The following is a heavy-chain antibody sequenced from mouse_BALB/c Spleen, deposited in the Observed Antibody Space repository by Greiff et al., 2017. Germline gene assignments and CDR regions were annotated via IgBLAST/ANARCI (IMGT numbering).Heavy chain of an antibody. Sequence: EVQLQQSGAELVRSGASVKLSCTASGYNIKDYYMHWVKQRPEQGLEWIGWIDPENGDTEYAPKFQGKATMTADTSSNTAYLQLSSLTSEDSAVYFCARGGDPYGSLAQFAYWGQGTLVTVSA. J-gene: IGHJ3*01. CDR2: IDPENGDT. D-gene: IGHD1-1*01. V-gene: IGHV14-4*02. CDR1: GYNIKDYY. CDR3: ARGGDPYGSLAQFAY.